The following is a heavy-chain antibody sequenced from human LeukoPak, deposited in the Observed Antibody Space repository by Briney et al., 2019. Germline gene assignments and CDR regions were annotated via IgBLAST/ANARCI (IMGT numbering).Heavy chain of an antibody. CDR3: ATQTGALFWYFDL. D-gene: IGHD7-27*01. Sequence: PSQTLSLTCTVSGGSISSGGYSWTWIRQHPGKGLEWIGYICYSGSIYYNPSLKSRVTISVDTSKNQFSLKLSSVTAADTAVYYCATQTGALFWYFDLWGRGTLVTVSS. J-gene: IGHJ2*01. V-gene: IGHV4-31*03. CDR2: ICYSGSI. CDR1: GGSISSGGYS.